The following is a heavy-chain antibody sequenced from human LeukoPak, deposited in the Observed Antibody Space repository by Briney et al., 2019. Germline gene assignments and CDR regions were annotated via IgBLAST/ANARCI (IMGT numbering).Heavy chain of an antibody. J-gene: IGHJ4*02. D-gene: IGHD5-12*01. Sequence: GGSVRLSCVDSGFTFSNYWMSWVRQAPGKGLEWVANIKQDGSEKYYVDSVKGRFTISRDNAKNSLYLQMNSLRAEDTAVYYCARGVGRGYIFNYWGQGTLVTVSS. CDR3: ARGVGRGYIFNY. CDR1: GFTFSNYW. V-gene: IGHV3-7*01. CDR2: IKQDGSEK.